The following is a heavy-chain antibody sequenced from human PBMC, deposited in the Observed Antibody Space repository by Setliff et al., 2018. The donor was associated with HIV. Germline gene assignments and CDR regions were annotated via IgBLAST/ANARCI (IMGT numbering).Heavy chain of an antibody. CDR1: GYTFTKFD. CDR2: MNPNSGGT. V-gene: IGHV1-2*02. J-gene: IGHJ4*02. D-gene: IGHD3-10*01. Sequence: ASVKVSCKASGYTFTKFDINWVRQATGQGLEWMGWMNPNSGGTKYAQKFQGRVTMTRDTSISTAYMEVSSLRSDDTAVYYCAREGSPIYYFDYWSQGTLVTVSS. CDR3: AREGSPIYYFDY.